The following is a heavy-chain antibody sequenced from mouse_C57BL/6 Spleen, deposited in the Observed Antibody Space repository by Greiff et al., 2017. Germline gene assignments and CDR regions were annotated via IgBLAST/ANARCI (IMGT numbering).Heavy chain of an antibody. J-gene: IGHJ1*03. CDR2: ISSGGSYT. V-gene: IGHV5-6*01. Sequence: EVKVVESGGDLVKPGGSLKLSCAASGFTFSSYGMSWVRQTPDKRLEWVATISSGGSYTYYPDSVKGRFTISRDNAKNTLYLQMSSLKSEDTAMYYCARHPTVVATDWYFDVWGTGTTVTVSS. CDR3: ARHPTVVATDWYFDV. D-gene: IGHD1-1*01. CDR1: GFTFSSYG.